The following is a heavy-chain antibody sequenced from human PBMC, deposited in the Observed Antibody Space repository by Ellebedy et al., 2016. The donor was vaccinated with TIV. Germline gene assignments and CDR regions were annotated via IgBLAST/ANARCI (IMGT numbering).Heavy chain of an antibody. D-gene: IGHD6-13*01. J-gene: IGHJ4*02. V-gene: IGHV3-64D*06. CDR2: ISSNGGST. CDR1: GFTFSSYA. Sequence: GESLKISCSASGFTFSSYAMHWVRQAPGKGLEYVSAISSNGGSTYYADSVKGRFTISRDNSKNTLYLQMSSLRAEDTAVYDCVKGPYSSSWYHFDSWGQGTLVTVSS. CDR3: VKGPYSSSWYHFDS.